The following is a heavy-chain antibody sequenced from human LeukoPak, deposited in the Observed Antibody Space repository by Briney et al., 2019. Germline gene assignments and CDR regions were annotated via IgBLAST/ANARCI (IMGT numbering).Heavy chain of an antibody. CDR3: ARPNDSSGSPDAFDI. CDR1: GYSFTGYW. J-gene: IGHJ3*02. Sequence: GESLKISCKGSGYSFTGYWIGWVRQMPGKGLEWMGIIYPGDSDTRYSPSFQGQVTISADKSISTAYLQWSSLKASDTAMYYCARPNDSSGSPDAFDIWGQGTMVTVSS. V-gene: IGHV5-51*01. D-gene: IGHD3-22*01. CDR2: IYPGDSDT.